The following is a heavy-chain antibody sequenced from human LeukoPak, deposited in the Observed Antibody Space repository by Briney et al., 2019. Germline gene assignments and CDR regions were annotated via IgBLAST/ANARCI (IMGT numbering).Heavy chain of an antibody. V-gene: IGHV4-34*01. CDR3: ARHDTTGDAFDI. D-gene: IGHD1-1*01. Sequence: KPSETLSLTCAVYGGSFSGYYWSWTRQPPGKGLEWIGEINHSGSTNYNPSLKSRVTISVDTSKNQFSPKLSSVTAADTAVYYCARHDTTGDAFDIWGQGTMVTVSS. J-gene: IGHJ3*02. CDR2: INHSGST. CDR1: GGSFSGYY.